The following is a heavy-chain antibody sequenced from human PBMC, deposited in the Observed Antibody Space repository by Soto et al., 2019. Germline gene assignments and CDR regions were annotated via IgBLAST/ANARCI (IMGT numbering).Heavy chain of an antibody. CDR1: GGSISSGGYS. CDR3: ARVPGP. Sequence: QLQLQESGSGRVKPSQTLSLTCAISGGSISSGGYSWSWIRQPPGKGLEWIGYIYHSGSTYYNPSLKSRVTISVDRSKNQFSLKLSSVTAADTAVYYCARVPGPWGQGTLVTVSS. J-gene: IGHJ5*02. CDR2: IYHSGST. V-gene: IGHV4-30-2*01. D-gene: IGHD7-27*01.